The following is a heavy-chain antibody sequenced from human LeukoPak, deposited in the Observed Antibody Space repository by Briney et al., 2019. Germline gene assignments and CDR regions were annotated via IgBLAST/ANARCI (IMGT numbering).Heavy chain of an antibody. D-gene: IGHD3-10*01. Sequence: GASVKVSCKASGYTFTSYAMHWVRQAPGQRLEWMGCINAGNGNTKYSQEFQGRVTITRDTSASTAYMELSSLRSEDTAVYYCARDGSGSYYKGLPTMLFDYWGQGTLVTVSS. CDR3: ARDGSGSYYKGLPTMLFDY. CDR1: GYTFTSYA. J-gene: IGHJ4*02. V-gene: IGHV1-3*03. CDR2: INAGNGNT.